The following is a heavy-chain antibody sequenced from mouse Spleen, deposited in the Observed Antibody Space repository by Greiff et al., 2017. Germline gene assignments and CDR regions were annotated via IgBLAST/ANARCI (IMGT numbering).Heavy chain of an antibody. CDR2: FHPYNDDT. V-gene: IGHV1-47*01. D-gene: IGHD2-12*01. CDR3: ARRVYYSYYSYDESWYFDV. Sequence: QVQLQQSGAELVKPGASVKMSCKASGYTFTTYPIEWMKQNHGKSLEWIGNFHPYNDDTKYNEKFKGKATLTVEKSSSTVYLELSRLTSDDSAVYYCARRVYYSYYSYDESWYFDVWGAGTTVTGSS. J-gene: IGHJ1*01. CDR1: GYTFTTYP.